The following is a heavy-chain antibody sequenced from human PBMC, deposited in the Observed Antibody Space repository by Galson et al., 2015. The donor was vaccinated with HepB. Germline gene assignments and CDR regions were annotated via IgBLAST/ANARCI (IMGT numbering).Heavy chain of an antibody. Sequence: TLSLTCTVSGGSISSSSYYWGWLRQPPGEGLEWIGSFYYTGNTHYNPSLKSQVTISGDTSKNQFSLKLNSVTAADTAVYYCARHVGESGSYGMDVWGQGTTVTVSS. D-gene: IGHD2-15*01. V-gene: IGHV4-39*01. CDR1: GGSISSSSYY. CDR3: ARHVGESGSYGMDV. J-gene: IGHJ6*02. CDR2: FYYTGNT.